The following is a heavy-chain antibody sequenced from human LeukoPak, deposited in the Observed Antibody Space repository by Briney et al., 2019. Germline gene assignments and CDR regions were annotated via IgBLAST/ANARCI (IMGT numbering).Heavy chain of an antibody. Sequence: ASVKVSCKASGGTFSSYGISWVRQAPGQGLEWMGTILPIFNSTNYAQKFQDRVTVTADESTGTVYMELSSLRSEDTAVYYCARESSGYLDYWGQGTLVTVSS. J-gene: IGHJ4*02. CDR3: ARESSGYLDY. D-gene: IGHD3-22*01. V-gene: IGHV1-69*15. CDR1: GGTFSSYG. CDR2: ILPIFNST.